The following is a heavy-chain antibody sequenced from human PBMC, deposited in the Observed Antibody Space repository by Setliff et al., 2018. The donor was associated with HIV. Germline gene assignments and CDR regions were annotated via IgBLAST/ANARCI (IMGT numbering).Heavy chain of an antibody. V-gene: IGHV4-34*01. D-gene: IGHD3-16*01. CDR1: NGSFNGYY. CDR3: ALLEVPFIGGRIPSF. Sequence: PSETLSLTCAVYNGSFNGYYWSWIRQPPGKGLEWIGEINHSGGTTYNPSLNGRVGISVDTSKNQFSLKLITLTVADTAVYYCALLEVPFIGGRIPSFWGQGTLV. J-gene: IGHJ4*02. CDR2: INHSGGT.